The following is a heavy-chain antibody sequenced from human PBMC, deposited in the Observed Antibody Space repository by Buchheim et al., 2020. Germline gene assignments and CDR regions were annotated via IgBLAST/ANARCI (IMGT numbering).Heavy chain of an antibody. D-gene: IGHD4-17*01. V-gene: IGHV3-66*01. CDR1: GFTVNNKY. CDR2: IHGGGAT. J-gene: IGHJ4*02. CDR3: ASRPDGDYPSFDF. Sequence: EVHLVESGGDLVQPGESLRLSCAASGFTVNNKYMTWVCQAPGKGLECVSIIHGGGATYYAESVKGRFTISRDNSRNILYLHMNSLRVEDTAVYYCASRPDGDYPSFDFWGLGTL.